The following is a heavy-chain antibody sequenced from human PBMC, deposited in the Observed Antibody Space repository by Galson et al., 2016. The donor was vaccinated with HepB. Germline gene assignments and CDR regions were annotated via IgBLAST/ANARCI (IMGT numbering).Heavy chain of an antibody. Sequence: SETLSLTCAVSGGSLSTRNWWSWIRQTPGKGLEWIGEIYHAESTYSNPSLRTRVSISFDRSRNHFSLNLRSVTAADTAVYFCAGAYCDAAGCPPPAGFEWWGRGTLVTVSS. D-gene: IGHD3-9*01. CDR2: IYHAEST. CDR1: GGSLSTRNW. V-gene: IGHV4-4*02. J-gene: IGHJ4*02. CDR3: AGAYCDAAGCPPPAGFEW.